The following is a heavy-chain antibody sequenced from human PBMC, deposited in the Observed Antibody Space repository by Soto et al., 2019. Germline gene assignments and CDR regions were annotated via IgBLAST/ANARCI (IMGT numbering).Heavy chain of an antibody. CDR1: GYTFTSYD. J-gene: IGHJ4*02. CDR3: ARRAETNGWNGFGADKYYFDF. Sequence: QVQLVQSGAEVRKPGASVKVPCEASGYTFTSYDIYWVRQATGQGLEWMGWMNPNTGNSGYAQKFQGRVTMTSDTSVSTAHMELSSLRSDDTAVYYCARRAETNGWNGFGADKYYFDFWGQGTLVTVSS. CDR2: MNPNTGNS. V-gene: IGHV1-8*01. D-gene: IGHD1-1*01.